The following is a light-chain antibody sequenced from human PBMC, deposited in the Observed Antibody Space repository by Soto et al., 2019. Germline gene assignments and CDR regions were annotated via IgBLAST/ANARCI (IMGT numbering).Light chain of an antibody. J-gene: IGKJ3*01. V-gene: IGKV1-39*01. CDR3: QQRINWPLFT. CDR2: ATS. Sequence: DVQMTQSPSSLSASVGDRVTITCRASQSVSIYLNWYQQKPGKAPTLLISATSTLQSGVPSRFSGSGSGTDFTLTISGLEPEDFAVYYCQQRINWPLFTFGPGTKVDI. CDR1: QSVSIY.